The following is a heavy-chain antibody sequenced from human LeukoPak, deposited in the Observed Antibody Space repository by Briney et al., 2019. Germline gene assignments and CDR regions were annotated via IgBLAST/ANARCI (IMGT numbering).Heavy chain of an antibody. J-gene: IGHJ4*02. CDR2: IYYSGST. Sequence: SETLSLTCTVSGGSISSGSYYWGWIRQPPGKGLEWIGSIYYSGSTYYNPSLKSRVTISVDTSKNQFSLKLSSVTAADTAVYYCARDEKKSGCVDYWGQGTLVTVSS. CDR1: GGSISSGSYY. V-gene: IGHV4-39*07. CDR3: ARDEKKSGCVDY. D-gene: IGHD1-26*01.